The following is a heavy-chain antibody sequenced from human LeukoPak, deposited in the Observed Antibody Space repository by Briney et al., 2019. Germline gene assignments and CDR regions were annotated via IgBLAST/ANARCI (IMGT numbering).Heavy chain of an antibody. CDR3: ARDRGDGYNSPLDY. CDR2: ISSSSSSYI. J-gene: IGHJ4*02. CDR1: GFTFSSYS. V-gene: IGHV3-21*01. D-gene: IGHD5-24*01. Sequence: GGPLRLSCAASGFTFSSYSMNWVRQAPGKGLEWVSSISSSSSSYIYYADSVKGRFTISRDNAKNSLYLQMNSLRAEDTAVYYCARDRGDGYNSPLDYWGQGTLVTVSS.